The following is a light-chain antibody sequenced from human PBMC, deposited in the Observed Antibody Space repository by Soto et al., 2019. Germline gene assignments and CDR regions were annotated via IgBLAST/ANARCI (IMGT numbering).Light chain of an antibody. J-gene: IGKJ2*01. Sequence: EIVLTQSPVTLSLSPGERATLSCRASQSVTSYLGWYQQKPGQAPRLLIYDASNRATGIPARFSGSGSGTDFTLTISSLEPEDFAVYYCQQRSNWPRTFGQGTKLEIK. V-gene: IGKV3-11*01. CDR3: QQRSNWPRT. CDR2: DAS. CDR1: QSVTSY.